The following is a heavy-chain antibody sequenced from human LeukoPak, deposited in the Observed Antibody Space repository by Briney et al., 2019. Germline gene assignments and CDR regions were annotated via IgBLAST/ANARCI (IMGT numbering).Heavy chain of an antibody. CDR1: AASIKSYY. Sequence: SETLSLTATVSAASIKSYYWGWIRQPAGQARKGIGRIYTTGTTYYNPSLKSRVTMSVDMSKNHFSLKLTSVTAADSAVYYCARAGYTASSYILDYWGQGTLVSVSS. CDR3: ARAGYTASSYILDY. V-gene: IGHV4-4*07. D-gene: IGHD5-24*01. CDR2: IYTTGTT. J-gene: IGHJ4*02.